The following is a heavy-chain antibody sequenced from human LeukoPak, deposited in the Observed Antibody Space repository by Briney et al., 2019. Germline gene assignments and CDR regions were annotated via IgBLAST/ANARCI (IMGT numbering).Heavy chain of an antibody. D-gene: IGHD6-6*01. J-gene: IGHJ5*02. CDR2: ISAYNGKT. CDR3: SRDLIAARPGWFDP. Sequence: GASVKVSCKASGYTFTTYGLNWVRQAPGQGLEWMGWISAYNGKTHYPPILQGTVTLATGTSQNTAYPELRSLRSDDTAMYYFSRDLIAARPGWFDPWGQGTLVIVSS. CDR1: GYTFTTYG. V-gene: IGHV1-18*01.